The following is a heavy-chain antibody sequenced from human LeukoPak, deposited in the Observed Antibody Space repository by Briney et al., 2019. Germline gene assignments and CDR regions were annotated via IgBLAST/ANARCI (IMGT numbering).Heavy chain of an antibody. CDR3: ARDTGYCSSTSCPITLDY. V-gene: IGHV1-18*01. CDR2: ISAYNGNT. CDR1: GYTFTSYG. J-gene: IGHJ4*02. Sequence: ALVKVSCKASGYTFTSYGISWVRQAPGQGLEWMGWISAYNGNTNYAQKLQGRVTMTTDTSTSTAYMELRSLRSDDTAVYYCARDTGYCSSTSCPITLDYWGQGTLVTVSS. D-gene: IGHD2-2*01.